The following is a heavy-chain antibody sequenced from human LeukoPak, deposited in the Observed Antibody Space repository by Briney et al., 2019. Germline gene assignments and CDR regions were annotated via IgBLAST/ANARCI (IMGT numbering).Heavy chain of an antibody. J-gene: IGHJ2*01. CDR3: AKEEDWNPSSFWYLDL. D-gene: IGHD1-1*01. CDR2: ISSSSSTI. Sequence: GGSLRLSCAPSGFTFSSYSMNWVGQAPGRGREGVSYISSSSSTIYYADSVKGRFTISRDNSKNTLYLQMNSLRAEDTAVYYCAKEEDWNPSSFWYLDLWGRGTLVTVSS. V-gene: IGHV3-48*01. CDR1: GFTFSSYS.